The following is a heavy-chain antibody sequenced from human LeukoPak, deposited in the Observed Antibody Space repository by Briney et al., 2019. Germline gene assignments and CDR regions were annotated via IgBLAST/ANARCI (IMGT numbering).Heavy chain of an antibody. CDR1: GFTFSRHA. Sequence: PGGSLRLSCAASGFTFSRHAMSWVRQAPGKGLEWVSAISSSGGSTYYADSVKGRFTISRDNSKNTLYLQMNSLRAEDTAVYYCAKNRYYGSGSYIIWGQGTLVTVSS. J-gene: IGHJ4*02. V-gene: IGHV3-23*01. D-gene: IGHD3-10*01. CDR3: AKNRYYGSGSYII. CDR2: ISSSGGST.